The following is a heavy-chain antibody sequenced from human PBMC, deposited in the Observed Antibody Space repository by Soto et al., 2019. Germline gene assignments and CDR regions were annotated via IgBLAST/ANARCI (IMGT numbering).Heavy chain of an antibody. CDR3: ASTKYDRSPYYYWYLGL. D-gene: IGHD3-22*01. CDR2: IIPIFGTA. V-gene: IGHV1-69*06. Sequence: SVKVSCKASEETFRNYAISWFRQAPGQGLEWMGGIIPIFGTANYAQKFQGRVTITADTSANTVYLELSSLRSEDTAVYYCASTKYDRSPYYYWYLGLWGRGIMVTVSS. CDR1: EETFRNYA. J-gene: IGHJ2*01.